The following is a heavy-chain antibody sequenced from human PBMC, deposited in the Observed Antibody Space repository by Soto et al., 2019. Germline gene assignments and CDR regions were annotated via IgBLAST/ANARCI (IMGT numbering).Heavy chain of an antibody. CDR2: IYHSGST. CDR1: GYSMSSGYY. D-gene: IGHD2-2*01. J-gene: IGHJ1*01. V-gene: IGHV4-38-2*01. Sequence: SETLSLPCAVSGYSMSSGYYWGWIRQPPGKGLEWIGTIYHSGSTFHNPSLKSRVTISVDTSKNQFSLKLRSVTAADTAVYYCAVGYCSSTTCSREYFQHWGQGTLVTVSS. CDR3: AVGYCSSTTCSREYFQH.